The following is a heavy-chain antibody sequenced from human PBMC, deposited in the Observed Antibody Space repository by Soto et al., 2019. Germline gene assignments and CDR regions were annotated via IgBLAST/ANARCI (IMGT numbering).Heavy chain of an antibody. CDR1: GFTLSSDS. J-gene: IGHJ4*02. D-gene: IGHD6-19*01. Sequence: EVQLVESGGGLVQPGGSLRLSCAASGFTLSSDSMHWVRQAPGKGLEWGSYISGSGGTIYYADSVKGRFTISRDNAKNSLAVQMNSLRDADTAVYFCARETGLRSSGWSYYFAVWGQGTLVTVSS. CDR2: ISGSGGTI. CDR3: ARETGLRSSGWSYYFAV. V-gene: IGHV3-48*02.